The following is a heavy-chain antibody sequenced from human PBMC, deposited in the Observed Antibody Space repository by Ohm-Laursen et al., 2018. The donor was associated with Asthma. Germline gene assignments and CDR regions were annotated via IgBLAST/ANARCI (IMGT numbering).Heavy chain of an antibody. CDR1: GFTFSNYG. J-gene: IGHJ4*02. D-gene: IGHD2-15*01. V-gene: IGHV3-30*03. CDR2: ISHDGSNK. Sequence: SLRLSCAASGFTFSNYGMHWVRQAPGKGLEWVAVISHDGSNKYYADSVKGRFTISRDNSKNTLYLQMNSLRAEDTAVYYCAAPSRYCSGGSCYSMFRYWGQGTLVTVSS. CDR3: AAPSRYCSGGSCYSMFRY.